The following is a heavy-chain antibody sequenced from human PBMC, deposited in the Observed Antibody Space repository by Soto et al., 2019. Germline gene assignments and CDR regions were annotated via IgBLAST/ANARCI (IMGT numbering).Heavy chain of an antibody. Sequence: SETLSLTCTVSGGSISSGDYYWSWIRQPPGKGLERIGYIYYSGSTYYNPSLKSRVTISVDTSKNQFSLKLSSVTAADTAVYYCARDRGGATGPYYYYGMDVWGQGTTVTVSS. V-gene: IGHV4-30-4*01. CDR2: IYYSGST. CDR3: ARDRGGATGPYYYYGMDV. CDR1: GGSISSGDYY. D-gene: IGHD1-26*01. J-gene: IGHJ6*02.